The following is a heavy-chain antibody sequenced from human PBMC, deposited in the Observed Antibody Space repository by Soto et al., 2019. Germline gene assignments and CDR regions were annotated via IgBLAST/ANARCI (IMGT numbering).Heavy chain of an antibody. V-gene: IGHV4-4*07. CDR3: ARESRSALGTVEH. CDR1: GASISDYY. CDR2: IYASGNT. D-gene: IGHD6-13*01. J-gene: IGHJ4*02. Sequence: QVQLQESGPGLVKPSETLSLTCTVSGASISDYYWSWIRQPAGKGLECIGRIYASGNTNYNPSLKSRVTMSVDTSKNQFSLTLNSVTAADTAVYYCARESRSALGTVEHWGRGILVTVSS.